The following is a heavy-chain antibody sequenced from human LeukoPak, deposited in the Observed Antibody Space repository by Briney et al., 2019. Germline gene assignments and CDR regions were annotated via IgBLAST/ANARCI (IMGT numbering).Heavy chain of an antibody. J-gene: IGHJ5*02. CDR2: INPNTGGT. V-gene: IGHV1-2*06. CDR3: AKVPPSITAAGNWLGP. CDR1: GYTFTGYY. Sequence: ASVKVPCKGSGYTFTGYYIHWVRQAPGQGLEWMGRINPNTGGTDYAQKFQGSVTMTRDTSITAAYMELSRLTSDDTAIYYCAKVPPSITAAGNWLGPWGQGALVTVSS. D-gene: IGHD6-13*01.